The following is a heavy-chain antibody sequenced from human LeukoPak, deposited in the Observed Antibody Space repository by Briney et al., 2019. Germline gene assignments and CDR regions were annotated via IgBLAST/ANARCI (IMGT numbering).Heavy chain of an antibody. Sequence: PSQTLSLTCTVSGGSISSGDYYWSWIRQPPGKGLEWIGYIYYSGSTYYNPSLKSRVTMSVDTSKNQFSLKLSSVTAADTAVYYCARDTYYYDSSGYPESWWAFDIWGQGTMVTVSS. V-gene: IGHV4-30-4*01. CDR3: ARDTYYYDSSGYPESWWAFDI. J-gene: IGHJ3*02. D-gene: IGHD3-22*01. CDR1: GGSISSGDYY. CDR2: IYYSGST.